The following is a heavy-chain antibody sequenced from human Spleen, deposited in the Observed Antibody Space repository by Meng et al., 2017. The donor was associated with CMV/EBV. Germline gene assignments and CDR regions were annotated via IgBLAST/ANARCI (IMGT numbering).Heavy chain of an antibody. CDR3: ARDVARYFDAFDI. V-gene: IGHV1-18*01. Sequence: ASVKVSCKASGGTFSSYAISWVRQAPGQGLEWMGWISAYNGNTNYTQKLQGRVTMTTDTSTSTAYMELRSLRSDDTAVYWCARDVARYFDAFDIWGQGTMVTVSS. CDR2: ISAYNGNT. CDR1: GGTFSSYA. J-gene: IGHJ3*02. D-gene: IGHD1-26*01.